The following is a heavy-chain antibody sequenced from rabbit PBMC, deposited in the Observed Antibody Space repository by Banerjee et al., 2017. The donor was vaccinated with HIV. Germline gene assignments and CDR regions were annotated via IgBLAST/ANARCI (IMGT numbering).Heavy chain of an antibody. CDR3: ARGGGIAGDGYYL. CDR1: GFDFSSNL. CDR2: INTGSGNT. J-gene: IGHJ4*01. Sequence: QEQVVESGGGLVQPGGSLTLTCTASGFDFSSNLMGWVRQAPGKGLEWIGRINTGSGNTVYASWAKGRFTVSKASTTTVTLQMTSLTAADTATYFCARGGGIAGDGYYLWGPGTLVTVS. D-gene: IGHD2-1*01. V-gene: IGHV1S45*01.